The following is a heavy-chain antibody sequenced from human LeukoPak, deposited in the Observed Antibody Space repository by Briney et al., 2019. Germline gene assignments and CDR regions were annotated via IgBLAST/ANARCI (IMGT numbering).Heavy chain of an antibody. V-gene: IGHV1-69*04. J-gene: IGHJ4*02. D-gene: IGHD6-19*01. CDR2: ITPILDVP. CDR3: ARDRVAGTRRYFDY. Sequence: GASVKVSCKASGGTFSTYTINWVRQAPGPGLEWVGRITPILDVPNYAQKFQGRVTITADKITSTAYMELSSLRFEDTAVYYCARDRVAGTRRYFDYWGQGTLVTVSS. CDR1: GGTFSTYT.